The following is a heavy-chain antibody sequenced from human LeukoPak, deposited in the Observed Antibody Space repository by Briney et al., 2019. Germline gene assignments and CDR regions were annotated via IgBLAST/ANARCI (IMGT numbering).Heavy chain of an antibody. V-gene: IGHV3-48*03. D-gene: IGHD2-21*02. CDR3: ARVGTASSDY. CDR1: GFTFSSYE. J-gene: IGHJ4*02. CDR2: ISGSGTTI. Sequence: GGSLRLSCAASGFTFSSYEMNWVRQAPGKGLEWVSFISGSGTTIYYADSVKGRLTISRDNAKSSLFLQMNSLRPEDTAVYYCARVGTASSDYWGQGTLVTVSS.